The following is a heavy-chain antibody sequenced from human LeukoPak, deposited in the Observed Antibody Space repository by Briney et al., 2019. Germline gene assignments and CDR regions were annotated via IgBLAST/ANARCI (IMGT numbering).Heavy chain of an antibody. V-gene: IGHV4-59*12. Sequence: SETLSLTCTVSGGSISSYYWSWIRQPPGKGLEWIGYIYYSGSTNYNPSLKSRVTISVDTSKNQFSLKLSSVTAADTAVYYCASQAVAGPGSDYWGQGTLVTVSS. CDR1: GGSISSYY. J-gene: IGHJ4*02. CDR3: ASQAVAGPGSDY. D-gene: IGHD6-19*01. CDR2: IYYSGST.